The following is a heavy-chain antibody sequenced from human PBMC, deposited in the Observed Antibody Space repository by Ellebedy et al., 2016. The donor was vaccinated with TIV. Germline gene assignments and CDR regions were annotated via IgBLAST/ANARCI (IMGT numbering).Heavy chain of an antibody. V-gene: IGHV4-34*01. CDR3: ARRYCGGDCWIDY. J-gene: IGHJ4*02. CDR2: INHSGGT. Sequence: SETLSLXXAVYGGSFSGYYWSWIRQPPGKGLEWIGEINHSGGTNYNPSLKSRVTISVDTSKNQFSLKLSSVTAADTAVYYCARRYCGGDCWIDYWGQGTLVTVSS. D-gene: IGHD2-21*02. CDR1: GGSFSGYY.